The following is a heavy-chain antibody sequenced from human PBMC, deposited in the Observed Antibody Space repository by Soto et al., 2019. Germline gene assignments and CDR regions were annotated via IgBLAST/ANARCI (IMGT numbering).Heavy chain of an antibody. Sequence: GESLKISCKASGYTFTDNWIGWVRQMPGKGLEWMGIIYPGDSDTRYSPSFQGQVTISADKSISTAYLQWSSLKASDTAMYYCERGARRHYFDYWGQGTLVTVSS. D-gene: IGHD3-16*01. CDR2: IYPGDSDT. CDR1: GYTFTDNW. V-gene: IGHV5-51*01. J-gene: IGHJ4*02. CDR3: ERGARRHYFDY.